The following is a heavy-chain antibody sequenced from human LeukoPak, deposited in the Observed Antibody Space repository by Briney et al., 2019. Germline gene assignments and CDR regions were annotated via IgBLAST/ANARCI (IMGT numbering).Heavy chain of an antibody. Sequence: SGTLSLTCAVSGDSINSLDLWSWVRQPPGEGLEWIGEMYLSGTTHSNPSVKSRVTISIDKSKNQFFLNLSSVTAADTAVYYCAGLVGRYSSGLYYYYFDYWGQGTLVTVSS. D-gene: IGHD3-22*01. V-gene: IGHV4-4*02. J-gene: IGHJ4*02. CDR3: AGLVGRYSSGLYYYYFDY. CDR1: GDSINSLDL. CDR2: MYLSGTT.